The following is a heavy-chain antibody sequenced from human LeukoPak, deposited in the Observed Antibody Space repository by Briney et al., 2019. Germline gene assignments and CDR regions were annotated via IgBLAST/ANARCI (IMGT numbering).Heavy chain of an antibody. Sequence: KPGGSLRLSCAASGFTFSSYGMHWVRQAPGKGLEWVAVISYDGSNKYYADSVKGRFTISRDNSKNTLYLQMNSLRAEDTAVYYCAKEYSGSYYLVSYFDYWGQGTLVTVSS. CDR3: AKEYSGSYYLVSYFDY. CDR1: GFTFSSYG. J-gene: IGHJ4*02. V-gene: IGHV3-30*18. CDR2: ISYDGSNK. D-gene: IGHD1-26*01.